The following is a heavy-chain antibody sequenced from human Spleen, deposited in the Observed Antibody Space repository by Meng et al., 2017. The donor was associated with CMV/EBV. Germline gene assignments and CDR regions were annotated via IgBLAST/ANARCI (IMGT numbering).Heavy chain of an antibody. V-gene: IGHV4-31*02. CDR3: ARGGYIRDVFDI. J-gene: IGHJ3*02. D-gene: IGHD3-22*01. CDR1: SGSMKRGSDY. Sequence: VSSGSMKRGSDYWSWIRQHPGKGLEWIGFVYYRGTTYYNPSLKSRAILSVDTSENQFSLQLTSVTAADTAVYYCARGGYIRDVFDIWGQGTMVTVSS. CDR2: VYYRGTT.